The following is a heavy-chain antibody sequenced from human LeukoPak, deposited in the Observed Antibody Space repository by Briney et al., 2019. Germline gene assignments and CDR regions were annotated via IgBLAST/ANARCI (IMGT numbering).Heavy chain of an antibody. CDR3: ARGFWSGWGFDY. J-gene: IGHJ4*02. Sequence: GGSLRLSCAASGFTFSSYGMHWVRQAPGKGLEWVSSISSSSSYIYYADSVKGRFTISRDNAKNSLYLQMNSLRAEDTAVYYCARGFWSGWGFDYWGQGTLVTVSS. CDR2: ISSSSSYI. V-gene: IGHV3-21*01. D-gene: IGHD3-3*01. CDR1: GFTFSSYG.